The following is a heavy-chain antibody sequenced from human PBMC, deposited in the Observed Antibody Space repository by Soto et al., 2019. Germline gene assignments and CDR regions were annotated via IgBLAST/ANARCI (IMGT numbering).Heavy chain of an antibody. V-gene: IGHV3-48*01. J-gene: IGHJ3*02. CDR2: ISSSSSTI. Sequence: GGSLRLSCAASGFTFSSYSMNWVRQAPGKGLEWVSYISSSSSTIYYADSVKGRFTISRDNAKNSLYLQMNSLRAEDTAVYYCAGDPPPHTIFGVALDAFDIWGQGTMVTVSS. CDR1: GFTFSSYS. CDR3: AGDPPPHTIFGVALDAFDI. D-gene: IGHD3-3*01.